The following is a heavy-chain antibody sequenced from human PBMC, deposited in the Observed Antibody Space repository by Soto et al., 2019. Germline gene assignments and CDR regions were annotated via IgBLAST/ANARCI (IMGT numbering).Heavy chain of an antibody. Sequence: SETLSLTCTVSGGSISSYYWSWIRQPPGKGLEWIGYIYYSGSTNYNPSLKSRVTISVDTYKNQFSLKLSSVTAADTAEYYCAXXXXXXFXXXXPLNNWXDPXGQGTLVTVSS. J-gene: IGHJ5*02. CDR2: IYYSGST. V-gene: IGHV4-59*01. CDR3: AXXXXXXFXXXXPLNNWXDP. CDR1: GGSISSYY. D-gene: IGHD3-3*01.